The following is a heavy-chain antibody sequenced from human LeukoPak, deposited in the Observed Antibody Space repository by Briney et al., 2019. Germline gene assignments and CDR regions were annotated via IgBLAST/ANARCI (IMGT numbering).Heavy chain of an antibody. V-gene: IGHV4-38-2*02. CDR3: ARGGSSSSGRDYYYYMDV. CDR1: GYSISSGYY. D-gene: IGHD6-6*01. CDR2: IYHSGST. J-gene: IGHJ6*03. Sequence: PSETLSLTCTVSGYSISSGYYWGWIRQPPGKGLEWIGSIYHSGSTNYNPSLKSRVTISVDTSKNQFSLKLSSVTAADTAVYYCARGGSSSSGRDYYYYMDVWGKGTTVTVSS.